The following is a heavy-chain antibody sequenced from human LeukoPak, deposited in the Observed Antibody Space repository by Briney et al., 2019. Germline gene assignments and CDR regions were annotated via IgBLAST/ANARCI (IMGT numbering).Heavy chain of an antibody. D-gene: IGHD6-13*01. CDR3: ARGSPVAAAGTAYFHH. Sequence: ASVKVSCKASGYTFTAYYMHWVRQAPGQGLEWMGWINPKSGDTKYAQESQGWVTMTRDTSISTAYIELSRSRSDDTAMYYCARGSPVAAAGTAYFHHWGQDTLVTVSS. J-gene: IGHJ1*01. V-gene: IGHV1-2*04. CDR1: GYTFTAYY. CDR2: INPKSGDT.